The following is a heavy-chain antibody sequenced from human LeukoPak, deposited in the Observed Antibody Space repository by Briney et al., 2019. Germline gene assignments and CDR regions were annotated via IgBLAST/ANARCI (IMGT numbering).Heavy chain of an antibody. V-gene: IGHV3-64*01. J-gene: IGHJ4*02. CDR2: ISTNGGST. CDR3: ARGFRYYGSGIDY. D-gene: IGHD3-10*01. Sequence: GGSLRLSCAASGLTFSEYSMHWVRQAPGKGLEYVSAISTNGGSTYYANSVKGRFTISRDDPKNTLDLQMGSLRPEDMAVYYCARGFRYYGSGIDYWGQGTLVTVSS. CDR1: GLTFSEYS.